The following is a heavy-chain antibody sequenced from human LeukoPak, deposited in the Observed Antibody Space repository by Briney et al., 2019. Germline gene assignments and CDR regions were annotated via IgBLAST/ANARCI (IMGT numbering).Heavy chain of an antibody. CDR3: ARQFSSSSSFDY. CDR2: IYTSGST. Sequence: PAETLTLTCTVSGDSISGYYWSWIRQPPGKGLEWIGYIYTSGSTNYYPSLQSRVTISVDTSKSRFTLKLGSVTPADTAVYFCARQFSSSSSFDYWGQGTLVTVSS. V-gene: IGHV4-4*09. D-gene: IGHD6-6*01. J-gene: IGHJ4*02. CDR1: GDSISGYY.